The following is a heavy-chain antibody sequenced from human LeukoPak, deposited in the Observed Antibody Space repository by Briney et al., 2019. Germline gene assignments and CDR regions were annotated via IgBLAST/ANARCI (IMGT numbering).Heavy chain of an antibody. D-gene: IGHD6-19*01. Sequence: SETLSLTCAVYGGSFSGYFWSWIRRPPGKGLEWIGEINHYGNTNYNPSLKSRVTISVDTSKSQFSLKLSSVTAADTAVYYCARGQYKSGWYYEYWGQGTLVTVS. CDR3: ARGQYKSGWYYEY. J-gene: IGHJ4*02. V-gene: IGHV4-34*01. CDR1: GGSFSGYF. CDR2: INHYGNT.